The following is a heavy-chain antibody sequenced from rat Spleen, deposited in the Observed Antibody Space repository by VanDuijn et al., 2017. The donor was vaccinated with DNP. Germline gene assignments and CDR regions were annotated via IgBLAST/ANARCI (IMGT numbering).Heavy chain of an antibody. CDR3: TTETVPDY. CDR2: INFSAGAT. J-gene: IGHJ2*01. Sequence: EVQLVESGGGLVQPGRSLKLSCTVSGFTFSNFDMAWVRQAPTRGLEWVTSINFSAGATYYRDSVKGRFTVSRDNTINTLYLQMDSLRSEDTATYYCTTETVPDYWGQGVMVTVSS. V-gene: IGHV5-27*01. CDR1: GFTFSNFD.